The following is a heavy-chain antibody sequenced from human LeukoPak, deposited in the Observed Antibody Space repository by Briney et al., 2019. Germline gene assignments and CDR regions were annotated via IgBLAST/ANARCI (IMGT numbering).Heavy chain of an antibody. CDR1: GFTFSSYG. CDR3: ASKGRDGYNDY. D-gene: IGHD5-24*01. CDR2: IWYDGSNK. Sequence: PGGSLRPSCAASGFTFSSYGMHWVRQAPGKGLEWVAVIWYDGSNKYCADSVKGRFTISRDNSKNTLYLQMNSLRAEDTAVHYCASKGRDGYNDYWGQGTLVTVSS. J-gene: IGHJ4*02. V-gene: IGHV3-33*01.